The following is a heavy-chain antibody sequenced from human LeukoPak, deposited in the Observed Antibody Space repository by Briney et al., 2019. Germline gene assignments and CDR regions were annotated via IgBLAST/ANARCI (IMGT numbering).Heavy chain of an antibody. Sequence: ASVKVSCKASGYTFTGYYMHWVRQAPGQGLEWMGWINPNSGGTNYAQKLQGRVTMTTDTSTSTAYMELRSLRSDDTAVYYCAKGGRGAVAGTGFDYWGQGTLVTVSS. D-gene: IGHD6-19*01. V-gene: IGHV1-2*02. CDR1: GYTFTGYY. CDR2: INPNSGGT. CDR3: AKGGRGAVAGTGFDY. J-gene: IGHJ4*02.